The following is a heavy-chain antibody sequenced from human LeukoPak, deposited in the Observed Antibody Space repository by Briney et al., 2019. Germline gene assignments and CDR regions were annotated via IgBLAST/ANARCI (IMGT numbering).Heavy chain of an antibody. V-gene: IGHV4-4*02. J-gene: IGHJ3*02. CDR3: ARSPDVPAAMLDAFDI. D-gene: IGHD2-2*01. CDR2: IYHSGST. CDR1: GGSISSSNW. Sequence: SETLSLTCAVSGGSISSSNWWSWVRPPPGKGLEWIGEIYHSGSTNYNPSLKSRVTISVDKSKNQFSLKLSSVTAADTAVYYCARSPDVPAAMLDAFDIWGQGTMVTVSS.